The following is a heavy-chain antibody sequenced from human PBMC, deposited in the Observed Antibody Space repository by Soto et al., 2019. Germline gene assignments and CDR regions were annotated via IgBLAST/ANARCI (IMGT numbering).Heavy chain of an antibody. CDR3: ARERKDYLALDI. CDR1: GFMFSNYA. J-gene: IGHJ3*02. D-gene: IGHD4-17*01. Sequence: GGSLRLSCAASGFMFSNYAMNWVRQAPGKGLDWVSRTTKTDNTKYYADSVKGRFTISRDNAKNSLYLQMDSLRDEDTAIYYCARERKDYLALDIWGQGTMVTVSS. CDR2: TTKTDNTK. V-gene: IGHV3-48*02.